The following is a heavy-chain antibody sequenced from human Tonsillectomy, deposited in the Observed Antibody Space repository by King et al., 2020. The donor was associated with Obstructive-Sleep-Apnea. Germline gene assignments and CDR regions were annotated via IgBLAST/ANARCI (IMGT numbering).Heavy chain of an antibody. CDR1: GFTFSSYA. D-gene: IGHD3-10*01. Sequence: EVQLVESGGGLVQPGGSLRLSCAASGFTFSSYAMSWVRQAPGKGLEWFSAISGSGGSTYYADSVKGRLTISRDNSKNTLYLQMNSLRAEDTAVYYCAKSTRYYGSGSPGGGMDVWGQGTTVTVSS. CDR2: ISGSGGST. J-gene: IGHJ6*02. V-gene: IGHV3-23*04. CDR3: AKSTRYYGSGSPGGGMDV.